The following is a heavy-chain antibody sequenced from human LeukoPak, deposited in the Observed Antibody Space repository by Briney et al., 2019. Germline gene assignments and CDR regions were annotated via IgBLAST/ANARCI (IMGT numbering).Heavy chain of an antibody. CDR3: ARDDYGGLDY. CDR1: GFTFSSYS. D-gene: IGHD4-23*01. V-gene: IGHV3-21*01. CDR2: ISSSSYI. Sequence: PGGSLRLSCAASGFTFSSYSMNWVRQAPGKGLEWVSSISSSSYIYYADSMKGRFTISRDNAKNSLYLQMNSLRGEDTAVYYCARDDYGGLDYWGQGTLVTVSS. J-gene: IGHJ4*02.